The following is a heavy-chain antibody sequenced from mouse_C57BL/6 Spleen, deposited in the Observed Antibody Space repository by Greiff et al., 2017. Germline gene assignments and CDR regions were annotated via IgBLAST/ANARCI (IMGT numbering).Heavy chain of an antibody. CDR3: ARSYGSSYGYFDV. D-gene: IGHD1-1*01. J-gene: IGHJ1*03. V-gene: IGHV1-69*01. Sequence: MPGQGLEWIGEIDPSDSYTNYNQKFKGKSTLTVDKSSSTAYMQLISLTSEDSAVYYCARSYGSSYGYFDVWGTGTTVTVSS. CDR2: IDPSDSYT.